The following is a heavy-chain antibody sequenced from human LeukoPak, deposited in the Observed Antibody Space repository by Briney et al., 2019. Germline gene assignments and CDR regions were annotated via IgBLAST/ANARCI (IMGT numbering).Heavy chain of an antibody. V-gene: IGHV3-23*01. Sequence: GGSLRLSCAASGFTFSSYAMSWVRQAPGKGLEWVSAISGSGGSTYYADSVKGRFTISRDNSKNTLYLQMNSLRAEDTAVYYCAKDLLGDYYDSSGSFWGQGTLSPSPQ. CDR3: AKDLLGDYYDSSGSF. CDR1: GFTFSSYA. CDR2: ISGSGGST. D-gene: IGHD3-22*01. J-gene: IGHJ4*02.